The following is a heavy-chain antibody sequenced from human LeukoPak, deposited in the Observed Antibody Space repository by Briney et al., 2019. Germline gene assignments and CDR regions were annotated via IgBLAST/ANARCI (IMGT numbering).Heavy chain of an antibody. CDR3: ARDPVYYDSSGYNDAFDI. D-gene: IGHD3-22*01. Sequence: ASVKVSCKASGYTFTRYYMHWVRQAPGQGLEWMGRINPNSGGTNYAQKFQGRVTMTRDTSISTAHMELSRLRSDDTAVYYCARDPVYYDSSGYNDAFDIWGQGTMVTVSS. V-gene: IGHV1-2*06. J-gene: IGHJ3*02. CDR1: GYTFTRYY. CDR2: INPNSGGT.